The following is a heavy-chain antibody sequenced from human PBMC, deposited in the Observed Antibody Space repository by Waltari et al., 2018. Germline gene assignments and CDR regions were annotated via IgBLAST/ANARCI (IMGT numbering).Heavy chain of an antibody. D-gene: IGHD3-22*01. CDR3: ARWVSSGRYFAV. CDR2: IRHTGIT. Sequence: QDQLQESGPGLVKPSETLSLTCSVSGGSIRIHFWNWISHPPGKGLEWIGYIRHTGITKCNPSLNSRRSRSVDTCRSQVSLSLSSVWAVETAVYYCARWVSSGRYFAVWGPGSPFTV. J-gene: IGHJ4*02. V-gene: IGHV4-59*08. CDR1: GGSIRIHF.